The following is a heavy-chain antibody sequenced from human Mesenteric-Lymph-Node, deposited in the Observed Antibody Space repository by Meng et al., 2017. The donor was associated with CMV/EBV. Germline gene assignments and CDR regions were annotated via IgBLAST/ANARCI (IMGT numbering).Heavy chain of an antibody. V-gene: IGHV4-31*03. D-gene: IGHD3-10*01. CDR3: ARGFHVSGSRDH. Sequence: TVTGDSLSSGGYFWSCIRQPPGKGLEWIGYIYNTGSAYYHSSLRSRVTMSIDTSTDRFSLKLSSVTAADTAVYFCARGFHVSGSRDHWGQGTLVTVSS. J-gene: IGHJ4*02. CDR2: IYNTGSA. CDR1: GDSLSSGGYF.